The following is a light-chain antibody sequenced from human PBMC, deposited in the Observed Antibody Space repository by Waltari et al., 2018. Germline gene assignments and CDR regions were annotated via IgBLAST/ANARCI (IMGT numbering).Light chain of an antibody. Sequence: SYELTQPPSVSVSPGQTATNTLPGRALPKHFAFWYQQKPGQAPVLVTYKDTERPSGIPDRFSGSTSGTTVTLTISGVQAEDEADYYCQSADSTSTHVVFGGGTKLTVL. CDR2: KDT. V-gene: IGLV3-25*03. J-gene: IGLJ2*01. CDR1: ALPKHF. CDR3: QSADSTSTHVV.